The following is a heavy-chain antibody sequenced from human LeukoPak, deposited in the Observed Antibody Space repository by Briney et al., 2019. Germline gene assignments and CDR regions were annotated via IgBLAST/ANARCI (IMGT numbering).Heavy chain of an antibody. J-gene: IGHJ4*02. Sequence: PSETLSLTCTVSGYSISSGYYWGWIRQPPGKGLEWIGEINHSGSTNYNPSLKSRVTISVDTSKNQFSLKLSSVTAADTAVYYCARGPGSSGRTPLNDYWGQGTLVTVSS. D-gene: IGHD3-22*01. CDR2: INHSGST. CDR1: GYSISSGYY. V-gene: IGHV4-38-2*02. CDR3: ARGPGSSGRTPLNDY.